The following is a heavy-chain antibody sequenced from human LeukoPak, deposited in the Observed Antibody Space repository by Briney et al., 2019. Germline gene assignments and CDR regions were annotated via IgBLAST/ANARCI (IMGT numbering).Heavy chain of an antibody. V-gene: IGHV3-23*01. D-gene: IGHD4-17*01. CDR1: GFTFSSYA. J-gene: IGHJ4*02. CDR3: AKGTTVTTLPRTGVTFDY. Sequence: PGGSLRLSCAASGFTFSSYAMSWVRQAPGKGLEWVSAISGSGGSTYYADSVKGRFTISRDNSKNTLYLQMNSLRAEDTAVYYCAKGTTVTTLPRTGVTFDYWGQGTLVTVSS. CDR2: ISGSGGST.